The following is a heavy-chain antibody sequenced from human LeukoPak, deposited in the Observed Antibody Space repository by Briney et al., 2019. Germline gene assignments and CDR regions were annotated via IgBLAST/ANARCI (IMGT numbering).Heavy chain of an antibody. Sequence: SETLSLTCTVSGYSISSGHFWSWIRQPPGKGLEGIGSIYGSGTTYYDPPLRSRVSISAATSKNHVSLELSSVTAADTAVYYCASGGGGSPYWSQGTLVTVSS. J-gene: IGHJ4*02. CDR3: ASGGGGSPY. D-gene: IGHD3-16*01. V-gene: IGHV4-38-2*02. CDR2: IYGSGTT. CDR1: GYSISSGHF.